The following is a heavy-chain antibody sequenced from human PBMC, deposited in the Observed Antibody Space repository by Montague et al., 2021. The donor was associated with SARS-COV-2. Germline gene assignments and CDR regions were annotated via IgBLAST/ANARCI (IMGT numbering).Heavy chain of an antibody. CDR2: IYYSGST. V-gene: IGHV4-39*07. Sequence: SETLSLTCTVSGGSISSSSYYWGWIRQPPGKGLEWIGSIYYSGSTYYNPSLKSRVTIPVDTSKNRFSLKLSSVTAADTAVYYCARVGRQQLVRLSGMDVWGQGTTVTVSS. D-gene: IGHD6-13*01. J-gene: IGHJ6*02. CDR3: ARVGRQQLVRLSGMDV. CDR1: GGSISSSSYY.